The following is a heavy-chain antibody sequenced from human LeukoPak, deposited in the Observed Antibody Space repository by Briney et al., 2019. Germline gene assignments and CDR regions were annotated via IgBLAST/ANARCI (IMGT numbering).Heavy chain of an antibody. J-gene: IGHJ4*02. Sequence: ASVKDSCKASGYTLTSYDINWVRQATGQGLEWMGWMNPNSGRTGYAQNFQGRITITRNTSISTAYMELSSLRSEDTAVYYCTGETSSRYFDYWGQGTLVTVSS. CDR2: MNPNSGRT. V-gene: IGHV1-8*01. CDR3: TGETSSRYFDY. CDR1: GYTLTSYD.